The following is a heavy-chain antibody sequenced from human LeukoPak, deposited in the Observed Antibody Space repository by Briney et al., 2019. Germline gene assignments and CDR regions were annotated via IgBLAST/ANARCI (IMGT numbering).Heavy chain of an antibody. CDR1: GFTFSTYG. D-gene: IGHD4-17*01. V-gene: IGHV3-23*01. J-gene: IGHJ3*02. CDR3: ASDDYGAFDI. Sequence: GGSLRLSCAASGFTFSTYGMNWVRQAPGKGLEWVSAVSGSGSTTYYARSVKGRFTVSRDNSKNTLYLQMNSLRAEDTAVYYCASDDYGAFDIWGQGTMVTVSS. CDR2: VSGSGSTT.